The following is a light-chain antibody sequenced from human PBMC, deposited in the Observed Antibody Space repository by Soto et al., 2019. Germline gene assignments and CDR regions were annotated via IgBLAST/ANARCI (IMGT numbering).Light chain of an antibody. CDR2: GAS. CDR3: QQSNNWPYT. Sequence: EVVMTQSPATLSVSLGERVTLSCRASQSVSDNLAWYQQKPGQAPRLLIYGASTRATTIPARFSGSGSGTELTLTISSLQSEDFAVYYCQQSNNWPYTFGQGTKLDIK. J-gene: IGKJ2*01. V-gene: IGKV3-15*01. CDR1: QSVSDN.